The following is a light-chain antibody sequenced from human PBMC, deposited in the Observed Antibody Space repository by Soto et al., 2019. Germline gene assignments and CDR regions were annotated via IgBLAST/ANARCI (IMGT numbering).Light chain of an antibody. J-gene: IGKJ1*01. CDR3: QQRSNPTWT. Sequence: EIVLTQSPATLSLSPGERATLSCRASQSVSSYLAWYQQKPGQAPRLLIYDASNRATGIPARFSGSGSGTDFTLTISSLEPEDFAVYYCQQRSNPTWTFGPGTKVDIK. V-gene: IGKV3-11*01. CDR1: QSVSSY. CDR2: DAS.